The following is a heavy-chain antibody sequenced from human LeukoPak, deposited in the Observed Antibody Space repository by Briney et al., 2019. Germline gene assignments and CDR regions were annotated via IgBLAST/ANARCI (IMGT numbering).Heavy chain of an antibody. CDR2: IKQDGSEK. CDR3: ARSDMYCNGGRCYPYYYMDV. Sequence: GGSLRLSCAASGFTFSSYWMTWVRQAPGKGLEWVANIKQDGSEKYYVDSVKGRFTISRDNAKNSLYLQMNSLRAEDTAVYYCARSDMYCNGGRCYPYYYMDVWGKGTTVNVSS. J-gene: IGHJ6*03. CDR1: GFTFSSYW. V-gene: IGHV3-7*01. D-gene: IGHD2-15*01.